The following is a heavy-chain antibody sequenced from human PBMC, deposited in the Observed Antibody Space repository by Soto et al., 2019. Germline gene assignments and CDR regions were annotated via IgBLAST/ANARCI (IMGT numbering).Heavy chain of an antibody. V-gene: IGHV5-10-1*01. Sequence: GESLKISCKGSGYSFTSYWISWVRQMPGKGLEWMGRIDPSDSYTNYSPSFQGHVTISADKSISTAYLQWSSLKAPDTAMYYCARLSSSSDYYYGMDVWGQGTMVTVSS. CDR1: GYSFTSYW. J-gene: IGHJ6*02. D-gene: IGHD6-6*01. CDR3: ARLSSSSDYYYGMDV. CDR2: IDPSDSYT.